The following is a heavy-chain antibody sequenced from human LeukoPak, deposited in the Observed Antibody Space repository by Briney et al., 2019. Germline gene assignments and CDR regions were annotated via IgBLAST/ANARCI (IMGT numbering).Heavy chain of an antibody. Sequence: GGSLRLSCAASGFTVSSNYMSWVRQAPGKGLEWVSVIYSGGSTYYADSVKGRFTISRDNSKNTLYLQMNSLRAEDTAVYYCARSEKGGLDAFDIWGQGTMVTVSS. CDR3: ARSEKGGLDAFDI. CDR2: IYSGGST. J-gene: IGHJ3*02. V-gene: IGHV3-66*01. D-gene: IGHD3-3*01. CDR1: GFTVSSNY.